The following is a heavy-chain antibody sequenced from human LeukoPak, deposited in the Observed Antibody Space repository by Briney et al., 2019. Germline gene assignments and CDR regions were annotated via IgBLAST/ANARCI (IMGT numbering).Heavy chain of an antibody. CDR3: ARVAGYWSSTSNCYFDY. Sequence: PGGSLRVSCAASGFTFSSYTMSWVRQAPGKGLEWVSSISSSSSYVYYGDSVKGRFTISRDNAKNSLYLQMNSLRAEDTAVYYCARVAGYWSSTSNCYFDYWGQGALVTVSS. D-gene: IGHD2/OR15-2a*01. CDR2: ISSSSSYV. V-gene: IGHV3-21*01. J-gene: IGHJ4*02. CDR1: GFTFSSYT.